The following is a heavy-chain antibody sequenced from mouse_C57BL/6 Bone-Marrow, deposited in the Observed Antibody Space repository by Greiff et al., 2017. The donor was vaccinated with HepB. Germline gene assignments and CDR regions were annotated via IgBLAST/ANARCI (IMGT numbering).Heavy chain of an antibody. J-gene: IGHJ2*01. V-gene: IGHV1-82*01. CDR2: IYPGDGDT. CDR1: GYAFSSSW. D-gene: IGHD1-1*01. CDR3: ARWGRYYFDY. Sequence: VQLKESGPELVKPGASVKISCKASGYAFSSSWMNWVKQRPGKGLEWIGRIYPGDGDTNYNGKFKGKATLTADKSSSTAYMQLSSLTSEDSAVYFCARWGRYYFDYWGQGTTLTVSS.